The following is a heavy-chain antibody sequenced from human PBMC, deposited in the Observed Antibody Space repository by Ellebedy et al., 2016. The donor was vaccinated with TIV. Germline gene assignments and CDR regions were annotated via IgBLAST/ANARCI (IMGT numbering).Heavy chain of an antibody. CDR2: ISSSSSYI. J-gene: IGHJ4*02. CDR3: ARDGRVVAVAEIDY. CDR1: GFTFSSYS. Sequence: GGSLRLSXAASGFTFSSYSMNWVRQAPGKGLEWVSSISSSSSYIYYADSVKGRFTISRDNAKNSLYLQMNSLRAEDTAVYYCARDGRVVAVAEIDYWGQGTLVTVSS. D-gene: IGHD6-19*01. V-gene: IGHV3-21*01.